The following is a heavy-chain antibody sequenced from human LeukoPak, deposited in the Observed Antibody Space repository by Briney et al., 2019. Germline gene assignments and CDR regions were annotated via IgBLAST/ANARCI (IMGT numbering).Heavy chain of an antibody. J-gene: IGHJ4*02. CDR2: IREDGTEK. Sequence: AGGSLRLSCTASGFTFSGAWMTWVRQAPGKGLEWVANIREDGTEKNYVDSVKGRFTISRDNAKNSLFLQMSNLRDDDTAIYYCARHVGISFWDQGTLVTVSS. CDR3: ARHVGISF. CDR1: GFTFSGAW. D-gene: IGHD7-27*01. V-gene: IGHV3-7*01.